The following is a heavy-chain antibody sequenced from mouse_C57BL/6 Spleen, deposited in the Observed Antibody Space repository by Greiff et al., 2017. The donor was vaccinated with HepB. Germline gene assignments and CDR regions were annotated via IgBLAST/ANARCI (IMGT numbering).Heavy chain of an antibody. D-gene: IGHD1-1*01. CDR2: IYPGDGDT. CDR1: GYAFSSYW. J-gene: IGHJ2*01. CDR3: ARRDYGSSYFDY. V-gene: IGHV1-80*01. Sequence: QVQLQQSGAELVKPGASVKISCKASGYAFSSYWMNWVKQRPGKGLEWIGQIYPGDGDTNYNGKFKGKATLTADTSSSTAYMQLSSLTAEDSAVYFGARRDYGSSYFDYWGQGTTLTVSS.